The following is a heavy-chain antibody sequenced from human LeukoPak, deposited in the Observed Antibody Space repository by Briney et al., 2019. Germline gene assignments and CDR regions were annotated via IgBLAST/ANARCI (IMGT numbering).Heavy chain of an antibody. Sequence: SVKVSCKASGGTFSSHAISWVRQAPGHGLEWVGGIIPIFGTTNYAQKFQGRVTITTDESTSTGYMELRSLRSDDTAVYYCARGDSGYDYGFDNWGQGTLVTVSS. CDR1: GGTFSSHA. J-gene: IGHJ4*02. D-gene: IGHD5-12*01. V-gene: IGHV1-69*05. CDR3: ARGDSGYDYGFDN. CDR2: IIPIFGTT.